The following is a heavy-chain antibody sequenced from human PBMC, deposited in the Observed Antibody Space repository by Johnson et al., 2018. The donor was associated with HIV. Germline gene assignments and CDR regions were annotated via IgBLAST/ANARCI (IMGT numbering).Heavy chain of an antibody. CDR2: IYSGGRT. J-gene: IGHJ3*02. CDR1: GFTVSSNY. Sequence: EKLVESGGGLIQPGGSLRLSCAASGFTVSSNYMSWVRQAPGKGLEWVSLIYSGGRTYYADSVKGRFTISRDNSKNTLYLHMKTLRAEDTAVYYCAREAGAFDIWGQVTTVTVSP. V-gene: IGHV3-53*01. CDR3: AREAGAFDI.